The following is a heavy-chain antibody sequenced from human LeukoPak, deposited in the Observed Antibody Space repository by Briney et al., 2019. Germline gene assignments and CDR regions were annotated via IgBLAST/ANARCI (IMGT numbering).Heavy chain of an antibody. CDR3: AKGLTIFDY. D-gene: IGHD3-3*01. J-gene: IGHJ4*02. CDR2: ISHDGRNE. Sequence: GGSLRLSCAASGFTFNNYGFHWVRQAPGKALEWVALISHDGRNEYYADSVKGRFTISRDDSKNTLYLQMNSLRAEDTAVYYCAKGLTIFDYWGQGTLVTVPS. V-gene: IGHV3-30*18. CDR1: GFTFNNYG.